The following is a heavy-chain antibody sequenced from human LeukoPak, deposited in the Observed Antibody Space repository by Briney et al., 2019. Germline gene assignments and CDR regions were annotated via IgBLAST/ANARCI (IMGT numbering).Heavy chain of an antibody. V-gene: IGHV1-69*05. CDR2: IIPIFGTA. CDR1: GGTFSSYA. J-gene: IGHJ6*03. CDR3: ARGSSWSGYYRAYYYYYYMDV. Sequence: SVKVSCKASGGTFSSYAISWVRQAPGQGLEWMGGIIPIFGTANYAQRFQGRVTITTDESTSTAYMELSSLRSEDTAVYYCARGSSWSGYYRAYYYYYYMDVWGKGTMVTVSS. D-gene: IGHD3-3*01.